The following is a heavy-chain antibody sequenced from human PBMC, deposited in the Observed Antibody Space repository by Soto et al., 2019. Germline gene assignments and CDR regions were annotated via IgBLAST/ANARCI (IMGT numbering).Heavy chain of an antibody. V-gene: IGHV1-69*01. CDR1: GGTFSSYA. D-gene: IGHD6-13*01. CDR3: ERGKFNHVSDYYYALEV. Sequence: QVQLVQSGAEVKQPGSSVKVSCKASGGTFSSYAISWVRQAPGQGLEGMGGFIPMFNRPHSARKLQGRVRLPADASPSTAYQEQGSQKCEEKAVNYCERGKFNHVSDYYYALEVWGQGTTVTVSS. CDR2: FIPMFNRP. J-gene: IGHJ6*02.